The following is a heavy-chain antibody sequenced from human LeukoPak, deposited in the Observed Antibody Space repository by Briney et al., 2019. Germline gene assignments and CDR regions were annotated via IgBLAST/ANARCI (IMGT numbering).Heavy chain of an antibody. J-gene: IGHJ4*02. CDR3: ARIKRTTVIYVGVYYFDY. CDR2: INPNSGGT. Sequence: GASVKVSCKASGYTFTGYYMHWVRQAPGQGLEWMGWINPNSGGTNYAQKFQGRVTMTRDTSISTAYMELSRLRSDDTAVYYCARIKRTTVIYVGVYYFDYWGQGTLVTVSS. D-gene: IGHD4-17*01. CDR1: GYTFTGYY. V-gene: IGHV1-2*02.